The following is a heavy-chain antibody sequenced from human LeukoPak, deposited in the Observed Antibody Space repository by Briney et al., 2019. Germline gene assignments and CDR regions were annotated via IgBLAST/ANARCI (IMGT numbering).Heavy chain of an antibody. CDR2: IYYPGST. CDR3: ARDFWSGRNWFDP. V-gene: IGHV4-34*01. Sequence: SETLSLTCAVYGGSFSGYYWSWIRQPPGKGLEWIGSIYYPGSTHYNPSLKSRVTISVDTSKNQISLKLSSVTAADTAVYYCARDFWSGRNWFDPWGQGTLVTVSS. CDR1: GGSFSGYY. D-gene: IGHD3-3*01. J-gene: IGHJ5*02.